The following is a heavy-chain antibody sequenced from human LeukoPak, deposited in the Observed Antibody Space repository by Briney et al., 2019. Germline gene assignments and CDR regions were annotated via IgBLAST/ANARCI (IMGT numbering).Heavy chain of an antibody. CDR3: TRGRNSAFDY. Sequence: SETLSLTWAISGDSVSSNGVAWNWIRQSPSRGLEWLGRTYYGSKWSNDYALSVKSRITINPDTSKNQFSLHLNSVTPEDTAVYYCTRGRNSAFDYWGQGTLVTVSS. V-gene: IGHV6-1*01. J-gene: IGHJ4*02. CDR2: TYYGSKWSN. CDR1: GDSVSSNGVA. D-gene: IGHD1-14*01.